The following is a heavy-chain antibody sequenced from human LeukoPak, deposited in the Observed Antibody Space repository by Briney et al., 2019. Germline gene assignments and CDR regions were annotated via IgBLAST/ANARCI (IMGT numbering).Heavy chain of an antibody. CDR1: SGSISSGGYY. CDR2: IYHSGST. J-gene: IGHJ4*02. D-gene: IGHD3-3*01. Sequence: NASETLSLTCTVSSGSISSGGYYWSWIRQPPGKGLEWIGCIYHSGSTYYNPSLKSRVTISVDRSKNQFSLKLSSVTAADTAVYYCARASGTFDYWGQGTLVTVSS. V-gene: IGHV4-30-2*01. CDR3: ARASGTFDY.